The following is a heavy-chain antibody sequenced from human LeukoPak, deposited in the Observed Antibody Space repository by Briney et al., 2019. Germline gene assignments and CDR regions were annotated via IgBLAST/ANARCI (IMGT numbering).Heavy chain of an antibody. D-gene: IGHD2-2*01. CDR2: IKQDGSEK. CDR1: GFTFSSYW. J-gene: IGHJ4*02. CDR3: ARFTDCSSTSCYASYYFDY. V-gene: IGHV3-7*01. Sequence: PGGSLRLSCAASGFTFSSYWMSWVRQAPGKGLEWVANIKQDGSEKYYVDSVKGRFTISRDNAKNSLYLQMNSLGAEDTAVYYCARFTDCSSTSCYASYYFDYWGQGTLVTVSS.